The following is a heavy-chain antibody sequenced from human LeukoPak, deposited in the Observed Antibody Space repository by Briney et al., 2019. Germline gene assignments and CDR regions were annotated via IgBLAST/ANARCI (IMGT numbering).Heavy chain of an antibody. CDR3: ARGRSAYCDGGNCFFHYMDV. D-gene: IGHD2-21*01. CDR2: ISYTGDTK. CDR1: GFTFSNYF. Sequence: GGSLRLSCAASGFTFSNYFMHWVRQAPGKGLEWVAVISYTGDTKYYAHSVKGRFTISRDSSKNTLWLQMNSLRAEDTAVYYCARGRSAYCDGGNCFFHYMDVWGKGTTVTVSS. J-gene: IGHJ6*03. V-gene: IGHV3-30*04.